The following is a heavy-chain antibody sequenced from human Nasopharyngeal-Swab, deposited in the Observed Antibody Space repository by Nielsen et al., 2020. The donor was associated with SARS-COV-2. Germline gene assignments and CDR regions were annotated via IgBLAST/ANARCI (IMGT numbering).Heavy chain of an antibody. CDR3: TRDIGGKYGY. CDR1: GVTFSSLW. Sequence: GESLKISCAASGVTFSSLWLSWVRQAPGKGLEWVAGTNPDGSQNYYVDSMRGRFTTSRDNAENSLYLQMNSLRGEDTAVYYCTRDIGGKYGYWGQGNLVTVSS. D-gene: IGHD4-23*01. CDR2: TNPDGSQN. J-gene: IGHJ4*02. V-gene: IGHV3-7*01.